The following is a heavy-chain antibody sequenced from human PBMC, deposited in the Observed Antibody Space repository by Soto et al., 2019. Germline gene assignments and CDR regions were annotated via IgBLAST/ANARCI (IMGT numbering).Heavy chain of an antibody. CDR3: ARGGRVAAPTLDY. D-gene: IGHD6-6*01. V-gene: IGHV1-3*01. CDR2: IHADNGKT. CDR1: GYTFTSHA. J-gene: IGHJ4*02. Sequence: QVQFVQSGAEVKRPAASVTVSCKASGYTFTSHAVHWVRQAPGERLECMGWIHADNGKTKYSQSFQGRVTFTSDTSASTVYMELSSLKSEDAAVYYCARGGRVAAPTLDYWGQGTLVTVSS.